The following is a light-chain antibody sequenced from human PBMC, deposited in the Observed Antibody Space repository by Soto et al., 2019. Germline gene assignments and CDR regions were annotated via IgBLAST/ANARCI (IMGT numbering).Light chain of an antibody. CDR1: QSVSSN. Sequence: EKALTQSPVTLSLSPWERATLSCRASQSVSSNLAWYQQRPGQAPRLLIYGASTRASGVPDRFSGSGSGTEFILTISSLQSEDSAVYYCQQYDVWPALTFGGGTKVDIK. CDR2: GAS. V-gene: IGKV3-15*01. J-gene: IGKJ4*01. CDR3: QQYDVWPALT.